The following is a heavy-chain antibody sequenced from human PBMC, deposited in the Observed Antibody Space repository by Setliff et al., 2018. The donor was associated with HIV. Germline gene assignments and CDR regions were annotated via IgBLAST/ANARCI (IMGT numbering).Heavy chain of an antibody. J-gene: IGHJ4*02. V-gene: IGHV7-4-1*02. Sequence: ASVKVSRKASGYTFTTYGISWVRQAPGQGPEWMGWMNTETGNPMYAQGFRGRFVFSLDTSVNTTYLQINNLKAYDTAMYYCARVGSYWSTFDYWGQGALVTVSS. CDR1: GYTFTTYG. D-gene: IGHD2-8*02. CDR3: ARVGSYWSTFDY. CDR2: MNTETGNP.